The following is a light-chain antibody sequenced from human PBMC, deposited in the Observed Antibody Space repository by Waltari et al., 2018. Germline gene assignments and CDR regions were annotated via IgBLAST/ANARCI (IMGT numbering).Light chain of an antibody. V-gene: IGKV1-5*01. Sequence: DIQMTQSPSTVSASVGDRVTITCRASQRISSCLAWYQQKPGKAPKLLIYDASSLESGVPSRVSGSGSGTEFTLTISSLQPDDFAAYYCQQYNTYPWTFGQGTKVEIK. J-gene: IGKJ1*01. CDR3: QQYNTYPWT. CDR1: QRISSC. CDR2: DAS.